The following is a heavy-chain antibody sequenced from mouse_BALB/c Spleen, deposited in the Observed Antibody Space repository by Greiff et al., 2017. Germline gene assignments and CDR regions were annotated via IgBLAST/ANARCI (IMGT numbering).Heavy chain of an antibody. D-gene: IGHD6-2*01. Sequence: EVQLQESGPGLVKPSQSLSLTCTVTGYSITSDYAWNWIRQFPGNKLEWMGYISYSGSTSYNPSLKSRISITRDTSKNQFFLQLNSVTTEDTATYYCARSLSAERGYFDVWGAGTTVTVSS. J-gene: IGHJ1*01. V-gene: IGHV3-2*02. CDR2: ISYSGST. CDR3: ARSLSAERGYFDV. CDR1: GYSITSDYA.